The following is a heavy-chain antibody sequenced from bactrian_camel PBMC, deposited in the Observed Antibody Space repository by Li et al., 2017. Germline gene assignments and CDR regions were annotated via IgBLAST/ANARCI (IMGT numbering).Heavy chain of an antibody. J-gene: IGHJ6*01. CDR1: GFTYC. V-gene: IGHV3S55*01. CDR3: AAGGPYCYTKLSVRDFTY. CDR2: VDRYGPT. D-gene: IGHD2*01. Sequence: HVQLVESGGGSVQAGGSLRLSCTASGFTYCMGWFRQAPGKGREGVAAVDRYGPTTYADSVKGRFTISKDNAKNTLYLQMNSLKPEDTAMYYCAAGGPYCYTKLSVRDFTYWGQGTQVTVS.